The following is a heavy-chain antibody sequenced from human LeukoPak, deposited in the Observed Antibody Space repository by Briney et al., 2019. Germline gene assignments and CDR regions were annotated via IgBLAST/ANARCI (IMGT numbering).Heavy chain of an antibody. V-gene: IGHV1-2*02. CDR2: INPNSGGT. CDR3: ARIPLDSSGYYFPPDY. CDR1: GYSFTVYY. J-gene: IGHJ4*02. D-gene: IGHD3-22*01. Sequence: GASVKVSCKASGYSFTVYYIHWVRQAPGQGLEWMGWINPNSGGTNYAQKFLGRVTMTRDTSISTAYMELRSLRSDNTAVYYCARIPLDSSGYYFPPDYWGQGTLVTVSS.